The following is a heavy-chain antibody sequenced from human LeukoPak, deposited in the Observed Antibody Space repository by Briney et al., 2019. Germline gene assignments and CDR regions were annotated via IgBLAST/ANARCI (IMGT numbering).Heavy chain of an antibody. CDR3: AKELRDSAGFDT. Sequence: AGGSLRLSCAASGFTFSSYAMSWVRQAPGKGLEWVSGISGSGGSTYYADSVRGRFTISRDNSRNTLCLQMNSLRAEDTAVYYCAKELRDSAGFDTWGQGTLVTVSS. D-gene: IGHD6-13*01. CDR1: GFTFSSYA. V-gene: IGHV3-23*01. CDR2: ISGSGGST. J-gene: IGHJ5*02.